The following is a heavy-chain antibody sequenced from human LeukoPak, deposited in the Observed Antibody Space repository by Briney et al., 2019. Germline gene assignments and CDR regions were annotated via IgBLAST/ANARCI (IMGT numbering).Heavy chain of an antibody. CDR1: GYTFTRYG. V-gene: IGHV1-18*01. CDR3: ARVQGPPDYYDANI. CDR2: ISGDNGNT. Sequence: ASVKVSCKASGYTFTRYGISWVRQAPGQGLEWIGWISGDNGNTNYAQKVQGRVTMTTDRSTSTAYMEVRSLRSDDTGVYYCARVQGPPDYYDANIWGQGTLVTVSS. D-gene: IGHD3-22*01. J-gene: IGHJ4*02.